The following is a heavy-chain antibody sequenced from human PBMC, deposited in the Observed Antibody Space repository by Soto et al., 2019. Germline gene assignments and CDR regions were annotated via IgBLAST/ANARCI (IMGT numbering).Heavy chain of an antibody. CDR1: CCSISSSSYY. D-gene: IGHD5-18*01. Sequence: PSDTLSLTCTVSCCSISSSSYYWGCIRQPPGKGLEWIGSIYYSGSTYYNPSLKSRVTISVDTSKNQFSLKLSSVTAADTAVYYCEMPAMVTRGYYFDYWGQGTLVTVSS. CDR2: IYYSGST. V-gene: IGHV4-39*01. CDR3: EMPAMVTRGYYFDY. J-gene: IGHJ4*02.